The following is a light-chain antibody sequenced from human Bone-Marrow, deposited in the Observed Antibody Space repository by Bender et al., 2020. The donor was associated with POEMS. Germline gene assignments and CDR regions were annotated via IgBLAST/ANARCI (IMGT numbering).Light chain of an antibody. CDR1: SSDVGGYNY. J-gene: IGLJ3*02. CDR3: SSYGGSNNVV. CDR2: EVT. Sequence: QSVLTQPASVSGSPGQSITISCTGTSSDVGGYNYVSWYRQHPGKAPKLMIYEVTKRPSGVADRFSGSKSGNTASLTVSGLQAEDEADYYCSSYGGSNNVVFGGGTKLTVL. V-gene: IGLV2-8*01.